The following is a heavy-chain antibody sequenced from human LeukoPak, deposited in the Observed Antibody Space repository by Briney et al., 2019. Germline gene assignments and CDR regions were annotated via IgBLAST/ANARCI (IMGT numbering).Heavy chain of an antibody. J-gene: IGHJ3*02. V-gene: IGHV4-30-2*01. CDR2: LYLSGST. CDR3: ASGSLSPADAFDI. Sequence: PSQTLPLTCAVSGGSISSGGYSWRWIRQPPGKALEWIGYLYLSGSTYYNPSLKSRVTISVDRSKNQFSLKVRSVTAADTAMYYCASGSLSPADAFDIWGQGTMVTVSS. CDR1: GGSISSGGYS.